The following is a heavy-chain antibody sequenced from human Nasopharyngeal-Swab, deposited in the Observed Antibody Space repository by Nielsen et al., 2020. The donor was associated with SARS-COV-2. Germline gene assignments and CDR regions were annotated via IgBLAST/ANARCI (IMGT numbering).Heavy chain of an antibody. J-gene: IGHJ3*01. D-gene: IGHD3-16*01. Sequence: WIRQPPGKGLEWVGRIKSKTDGGTTDYGAPVKGRFTISRDDSKNTLYLQMNSLKTEDTGVYYCTTDSSAGAAKAGGRRGGWGQGKMGTVSS. V-gene: IGHV3-15*01. CDR3: TTDSSAGAAKAGGRRGG. CDR2: IKSKTDGGTT.